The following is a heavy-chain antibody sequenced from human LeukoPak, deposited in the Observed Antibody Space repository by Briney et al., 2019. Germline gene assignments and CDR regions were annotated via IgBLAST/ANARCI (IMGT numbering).Heavy chain of an antibody. J-gene: IGHJ6*04. D-gene: IGHD5-12*01. CDR2: INHSGST. V-gene: IGHV4-34*01. Sequence: ASETLSLTCAVYGGSFSGYYWSWIRQPPGKGLEWIGEINHSGSTNYNPSLKSRVTISVDTSKNQSSLKLSSVTAADTAVYYCARRGVATVPMDVWGKGTTVTISS. CDR1: GGSFSGYY. CDR3: ARRGVATVPMDV.